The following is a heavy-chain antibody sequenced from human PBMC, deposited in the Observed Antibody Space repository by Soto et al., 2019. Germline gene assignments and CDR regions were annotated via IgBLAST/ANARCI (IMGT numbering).Heavy chain of an antibody. J-gene: IGHJ6*03. CDR3: AKAPRTPTDFWSGYYQLGLGYYMDV. D-gene: IGHD3-3*01. Sequence: GGSLRLSCAASGFTFSSYAMSWVRQAPGKGLEWVSAISGSGGSTYYADYVKGRFTNSRDNSKNTLYLQMNSLRAEDTAVYYCAKAPRTPTDFWSGYYQLGLGYYMDVWGKGTTVTVSS. CDR2: ISGSGGST. V-gene: IGHV3-23*01. CDR1: GFTFSSYA.